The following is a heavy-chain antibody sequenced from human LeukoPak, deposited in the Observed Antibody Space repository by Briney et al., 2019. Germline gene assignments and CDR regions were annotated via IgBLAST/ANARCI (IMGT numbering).Heavy chain of an antibody. V-gene: IGHV3-74*01. J-gene: IGHJ4*02. CDR3: VRGRAMDGLDY. CDR1: GFTFSSYW. Sequence: GGSLRLSCAASGFTFSSYWMHWVRQDPRKGLVWVSRINGDGRNINYADSVRGRFTISRDNAKKSLYLQMNSLRAEDTAVYYCVRGRAMDGLDYWGQGTLVTVSS. D-gene: IGHD5-24*01. CDR2: INGDGRNI.